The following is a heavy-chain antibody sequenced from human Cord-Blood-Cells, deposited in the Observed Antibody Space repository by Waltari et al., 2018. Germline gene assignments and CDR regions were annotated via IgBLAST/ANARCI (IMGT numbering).Heavy chain of an antibody. J-gene: IGHJ4*02. CDR2: INHSGST. D-gene: IGHD3-10*01. CDR3: ARGGRVTYYYGSGSYYNFDY. CDR1: GGSFRGYY. V-gene: IGHV4-34*01. Sequence: QVQLQQWGAGLLKPSETLSLTCAVYGGSFRGYYWSWIRQPPGKGLEWIGEINHSGSTNDNPSLKSRVTISVDTSKNQFSLKLSSVTAADTAVYYCARGGRVTYYYGSGSYYNFDYWGQGTLVTVSS.